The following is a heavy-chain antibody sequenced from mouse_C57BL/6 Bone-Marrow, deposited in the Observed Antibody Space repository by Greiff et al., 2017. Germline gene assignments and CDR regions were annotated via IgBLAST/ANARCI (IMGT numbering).Heavy chain of an antibody. CDR3: ARDYGSSYWYFDV. CDR1: GYTFTSYA. J-gene: IGHJ1*03. Sequence: QVQLQQSGPELVKPGASVKLSCKASGYTFTSYAINWVKQRPGQGLEWIGWIYPRDGSTKYNEKFKGKATLTVDTSSSTAYMELHSLKSEDSAVYFCARDYGSSYWYFDVWGTGTTVTVSS. V-gene: IGHV1-85*01. D-gene: IGHD1-1*01. CDR2: IYPRDGST.